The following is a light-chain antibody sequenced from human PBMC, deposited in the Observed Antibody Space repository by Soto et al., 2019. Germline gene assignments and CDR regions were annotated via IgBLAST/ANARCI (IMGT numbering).Light chain of an antibody. CDR3: QQRSIWPPG. Sequence: EIVLTQSPATLSLSPGERATLSCRASQSVGTYLDWYQQTPGQAPRLLISDASNRATDIPARFSGSGSGTDFTLTISSLEPEDVAVYYCQQRSIWPPGFGQGTKLEI. V-gene: IGKV3-11*01. J-gene: IGKJ2*03. CDR2: DAS. CDR1: QSVGTY.